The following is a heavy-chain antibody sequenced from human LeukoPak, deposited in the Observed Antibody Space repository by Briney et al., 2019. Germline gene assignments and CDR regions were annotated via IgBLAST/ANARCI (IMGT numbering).Heavy chain of an antibody. J-gene: IGHJ4*01. V-gene: IGHV3-21*06. D-gene: IGHD6-13*01. CDR2: ISSNSTYR. CDR1: GFTFSTQT. Sequence: GGSLRLSCAASGFTFSTQTINWVRQAPGKGLAWVSSISSNSTYRYYADSVKGRFTISRDNAKNSLFLQMNSLRAEDTAVYYCATDRPYSRSGLYFVYWGHGTLVTVSS. CDR3: ATDRPYSRSGLYFVY.